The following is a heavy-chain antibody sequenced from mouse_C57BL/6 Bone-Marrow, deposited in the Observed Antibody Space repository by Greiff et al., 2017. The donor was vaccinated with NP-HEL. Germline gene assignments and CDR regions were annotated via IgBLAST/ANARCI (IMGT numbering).Heavy chain of an antibody. CDR2: IDPENGDT. CDR3: TTLAYYSNSLFAY. D-gene: IGHD2-5*01. V-gene: IGHV14-4*01. Sequence: VHVKQSGAELVRPGASVKLSCTASGFNIKDDYMHWVKQRPEQGLEWIGWIDPENGDTEYASKFQGKATITADTSSNTAYLQLSSLTSEDTAVYYCTTLAYYSNSLFAYWGQGTLVTVSA. CDR1: GFNIKDDY. J-gene: IGHJ3*01.